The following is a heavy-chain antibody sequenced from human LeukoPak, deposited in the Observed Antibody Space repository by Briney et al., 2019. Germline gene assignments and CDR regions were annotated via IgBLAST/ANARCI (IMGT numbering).Heavy chain of an antibody. D-gene: IGHD3-10*01. J-gene: IGHJ4*02. V-gene: IGHV1-2*02. CDR1: GYTFTGYY. CDR2: INPNSGGT. CDR3: ARVYGPGSPDTLFGY. Sequence: ASVKVSCKASGYTFTGYYMHWVRQAPGQGLEWMGWINPNSGGTNYAQKFQGRVTVTRDTSISTAYMELSRLRSDDTAVYYCARVYGPGSPDTLFGYWGQGTLVTVSS.